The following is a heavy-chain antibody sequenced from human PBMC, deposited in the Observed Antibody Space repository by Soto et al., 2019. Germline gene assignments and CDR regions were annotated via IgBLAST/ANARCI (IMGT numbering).Heavy chain of an antibody. CDR2: IYHSGST. J-gene: IGHJ6*02. D-gene: IGHD5-18*01. Sequence: SETLSLTCAVSGGSISSSNWWSWVRQPPGKGLEWIGEIYHSGSTNYNPSLKSRVTISVDKSKNQFSLKLSSVTAADTAVYYCTCIFSGGYGYGFYYYGMDVWGQGTTVTVSS. CDR1: GGSISSSNW. CDR3: TCIFSGGYGYGFYYYGMDV. V-gene: IGHV4-4*02.